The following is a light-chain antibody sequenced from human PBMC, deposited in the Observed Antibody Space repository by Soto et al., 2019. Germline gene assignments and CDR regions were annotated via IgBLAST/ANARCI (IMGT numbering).Light chain of an antibody. V-gene: IGKV3-15*01. CDR1: QSVSSD. J-gene: IGKJ5*01. Sequence: EIVMTQSPATLSVSPGERATLSCRASQSVSSDLAWYHQKPGQAPRLLIHGASTRATGIPARFSGSGSGTEFTLTISSLQSEDFAVYYCQQYKNWPPITFGQGTRLEIK. CDR3: QQYKNWPPIT. CDR2: GAS.